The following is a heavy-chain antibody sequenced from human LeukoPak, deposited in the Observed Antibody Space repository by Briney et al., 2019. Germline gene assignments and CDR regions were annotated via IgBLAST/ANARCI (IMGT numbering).Heavy chain of an antibody. Sequence: SETLSLTCAVYGGSFSGYYWSWIRQHPGKGLVWIGYIYYSGSTYYNPSLKSRVTISVDTSKNQFSLKLSSVTAADTAVYYCARVVRGHFDYWGQGTLVTVSS. CDR3: ARVVRGHFDY. V-gene: IGHV4-31*11. J-gene: IGHJ4*02. CDR1: GGSFSGYY. D-gene: IGHD2-2*01. CDR2: IYYSGST.